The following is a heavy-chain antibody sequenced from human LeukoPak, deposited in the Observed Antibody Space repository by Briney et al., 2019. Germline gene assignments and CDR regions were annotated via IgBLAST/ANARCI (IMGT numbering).Heavy chain of an antibody. Sequence: SQTLSLTCTVSGGSISSGSYYWSWIRQPAGKGLEWIGRIYTSGSTNYNPSLKSRVTISVDTSKNQVSLKLSSVTAADTAVYYCARAARPWGFWNFDYWGQGTLVTVSS. CDR2: IYTSGST. J-gene: IGHJ4*02. CDR3: ARAARPWGFWNFDY. CDR1: GGSISSGSYY. D-gene: IGHD3-3*01. V-gene: IGHV4-61*02.